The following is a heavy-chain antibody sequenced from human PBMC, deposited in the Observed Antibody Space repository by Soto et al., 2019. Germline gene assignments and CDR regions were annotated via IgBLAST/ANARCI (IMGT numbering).Heavy chain of an antibody. V-gene: IGHV3-30-3*01. CDR2: ISYDGSNK. Sequence: GGSLRLSCAASGFTFSSYAMHWVRQAPGKGLEWVAVISYDGSNKYYADSVKGRFTISRDNSKNTLYLQMNSLRAEDTAVYYCARDGASIAVAGLDYWGQGTLVTFSS. D-gene: IGHD6-19*01. CDR3: ARDGASIAVAGLDY. J-gene: IGHJ4*02. CDR1: GFTFSSYA.